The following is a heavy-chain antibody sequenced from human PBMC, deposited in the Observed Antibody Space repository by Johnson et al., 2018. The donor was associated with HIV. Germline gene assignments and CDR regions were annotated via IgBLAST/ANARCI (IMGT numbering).Heavy chain of an antibody. D-gene: IGHD5-18*01. V-gene: IGHV3-30-3*01. CDR2: ISFDGSNK. CDR3: ARPTSQIHLWTDAFDI. J-gene: IGHJ3*02. Sequence: QVQLVESGGGVVQPWRSLRLSCAASRFTFSSYSMHWVRQAPGKGLEWVAVISFDGSNKYYADSVKGRFTISRDNSKNTLYLQMNSLRAEDTAVYFCARPTSQIHLWTDAFDIWGQGTMVTVSS. CDR1: RFTFSSYS.